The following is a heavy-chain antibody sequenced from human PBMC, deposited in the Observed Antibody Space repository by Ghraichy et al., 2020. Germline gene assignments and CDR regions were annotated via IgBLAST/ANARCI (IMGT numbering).Heavy chain of an antibody. CDR3: ARDLGATTEY. CDR1: GGSISSYY. CDR2: IYYSGST. D-gene: IGHD1-26*01. V-gene: IGHV4-59*01. Sequence: SETLSLTCTVSGGSISSYYWSWIRQPPGKGLEWIGYIYYSGSTNYNPSLKSRVTISVDTSKNQFSLKLSSVTAADTAVYYCARDLGATTEYWGQGTLVTDSA. J-gene: IGHJ4*02.